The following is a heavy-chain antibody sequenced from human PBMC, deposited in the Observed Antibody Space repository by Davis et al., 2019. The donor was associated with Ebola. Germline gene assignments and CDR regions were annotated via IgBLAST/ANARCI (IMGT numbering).Heavy chain of an antibody. CDR1: GYTFTSYG. J-gene: IGHJ6*04. CDR2: ISAYNGNT. D-gene: IGHD2-21*02. V-gene: IGHV1-18*01. CDR3: AREGDWSHYYYYGMDV. Sequence: AASVKVSCKASGYTFTSYGISWVRQAPGQGLEWMGRISAYNGNTNYAQKLQGRVTMTTDTSTSTAYMELRSLRSDDTAVYYCAREGDWSHYYYYGMDVWGKGTTVTVSS.